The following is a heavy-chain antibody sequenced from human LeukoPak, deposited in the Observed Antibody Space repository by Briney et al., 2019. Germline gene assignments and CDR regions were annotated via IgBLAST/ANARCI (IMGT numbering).Heavy chain of an antibody. CDR3: AKASNSGSHPYYFDY. CDR2: ISGSGSST. D-gene: IGHD1-26*01. J-gene: IGHJ4*02. CDR1: GFTFSSYA. Sequence: GGSLRLSCAASGFTFSSYAMSWVRQAPGKGLEWVSAISGSGSSTYYADSVKGRFTISRDNSKNTLYLQMNSLRAEDTAVYYCAKASNSGSHPYYFDYWGQGTLVTVSS. V-gene: IGHV3-23*01.